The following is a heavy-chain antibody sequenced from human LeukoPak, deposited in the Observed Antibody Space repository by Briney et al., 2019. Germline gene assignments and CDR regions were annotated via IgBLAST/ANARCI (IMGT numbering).Heavy chain of an antibody. CDR3: ARGGNIWSGLSGRSWFDP. CDR1: GGSFRGYY. D-gene: IGHD3-3*01. CDR2: VNHSGST. V-gene: IGHV4-34*01. J-gene: IGHJ5*02. Sequence: PSETLSLTCAVYGGSFRGYYWSWIRQPPGTGLEWIGEVNHSGSTNYNPSLKSRVTISGDTSNNQFSLRLSSVTAADTAVYYCARGGNIWSGLSGRSWFDPWGQGTLVTVTS.